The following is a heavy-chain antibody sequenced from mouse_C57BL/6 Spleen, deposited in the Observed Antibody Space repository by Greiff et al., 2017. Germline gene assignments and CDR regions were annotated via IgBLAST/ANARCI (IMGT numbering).Heavy chain of an antibody. D-gene: IGHD2-3*01. CDR1: GYTFTSYW. CDR3: AREGWNPFDY. V-gene: IGHV1-52*01. J-gene: IGHJ2*01. Sequence: QVQLQQPGAELVRPGSSVKLSCKASGYTFTSYWMHWVKQRPIQGLEWIGNIDPSDSEPHYNQQFKDKATLPVDKSSSTAYLQISSLTSEDSADYYCAREGWNPFDYWGQGTTLTVSS. CDR2: IDPSDSEP.